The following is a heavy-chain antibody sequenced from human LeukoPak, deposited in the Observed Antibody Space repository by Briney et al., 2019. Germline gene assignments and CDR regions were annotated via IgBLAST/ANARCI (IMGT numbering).Heavy chain of an antibody. J-gene: IGHJ5*02. Sequence: GVLRLSCAASGFTFSSYSMNWVRQAPGKGLEWVSYISSSSSTIYYADSVKGRFTISRDNAKNSLYLQMNSLRAEDTAVYYCARAVRFLEWTKRHNWFDPWGQGTLVTVSS. CDR2: ISSSSSTI. CDR3: ARAVRFLEWTKRHNWFDP. V-gene: IGHV3-48*01. CDR1: GFTFSSYS. D-gene: IGHD3-3*01.